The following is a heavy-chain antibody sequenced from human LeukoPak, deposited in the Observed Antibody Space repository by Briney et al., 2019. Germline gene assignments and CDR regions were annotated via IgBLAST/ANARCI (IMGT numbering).Heavy chain of an antibody. CDR2: IQIGGST. CDR1: GGSISSGSYY. CDR3: ATGITGITATGSE. Sequence: SETLSLTGTVSGGSISSGSYYWNWIRQRQPAGKGLEWIGHIQIGGSTNYNPSLKSRITISVDTSKNQFSLKLSSVTAADTAVYYCATGITGITATGSEWGQGTLVTVSS. V-gene: IGHV4-61*09. D-gene: IGHD6-13*01. J-gene: IGHJ4*02.